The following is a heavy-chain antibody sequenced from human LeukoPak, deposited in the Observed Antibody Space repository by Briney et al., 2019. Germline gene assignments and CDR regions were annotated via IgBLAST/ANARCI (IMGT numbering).Heavy chain of an antibody. Sequence: ASVTVSCKASGYTFTGYYMHWVRQAPGHGLEWMGWINPNSGGTNYAQKSPGRVTMTRDTSISTAYMELSRLRSDDTAVYYCASPPEPWLQYISWGPGNLLTVSS. CDR3: ASPPEPWLQYIS. D-gene: IGHD5-24*01. CDR1: GYTFTGYY. V-gene: IGHV1-2*02. CDR2: INPNSGGT. J-gene: IGHJ4*02.